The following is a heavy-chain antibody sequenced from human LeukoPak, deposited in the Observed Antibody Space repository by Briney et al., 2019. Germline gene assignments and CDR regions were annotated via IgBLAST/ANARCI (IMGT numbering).Heavy chain of an antibody. V-gene: IGHV3-74*01. CDR3: ARAGGYDFWSGYSDDAFDI. Sequence: GGSLRLSCAASGFTFSSYWMHWVRQAPGKGLVWVSRINTDGSSTSYADSVKGRFTISRDNAKNTLYLQMNSLRAEDTAVYYCARAGGYDFWSGYSDDAFDIWGQGTMVTVSS. D-gene: IGHD3-3*01. J-gene: IGHJ3*02. CDR1: GFTFSSYW. CDR2: INTDGSST.